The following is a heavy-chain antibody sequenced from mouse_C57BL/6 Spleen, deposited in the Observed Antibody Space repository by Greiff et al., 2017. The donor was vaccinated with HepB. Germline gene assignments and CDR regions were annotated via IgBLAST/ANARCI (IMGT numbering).Heavy chain of an antibody. D-gene: IGHD1-1*01. V-gene: IGHV1-64*01. Sequence: VKLQQPGAELVKPGASVKLSCKASGYTFTSYWMHWVKQRPGQGLEWIGMIHPNSGSTNYNEKFKSKATLTVDKSSSTAYMQLSSLTSEDSAVYYCASPRDYGSSYVDWGQGTTLTVSS. CDR2: IHPNSGST. CDR3: ASPRDYGSSYVD. J-gene: IGHJ2*01. CDR1: GYTFTSYW.